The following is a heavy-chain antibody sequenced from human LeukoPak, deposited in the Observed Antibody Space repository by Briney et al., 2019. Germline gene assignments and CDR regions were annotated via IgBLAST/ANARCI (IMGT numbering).Heavy chain of an antibody. CDR3: ARPYSSGWFSSFDY. Sequence: GGSLRLSCAASGFTFSHYWMHWVRQAPGKELVWVSRIESDGGRTDYADSLKGRFTISRDNAKNTLYLEMNSPRAEDTAVYYCARPYSSGWFSSFDYWGQGTLVTVSS. CDR2: IESDGGRT. J-gene: IGHJ4*02. D-gene: IGHD6-19*01. V-gene: IGHV3-74*01. CDR1: GFTFSHYW.